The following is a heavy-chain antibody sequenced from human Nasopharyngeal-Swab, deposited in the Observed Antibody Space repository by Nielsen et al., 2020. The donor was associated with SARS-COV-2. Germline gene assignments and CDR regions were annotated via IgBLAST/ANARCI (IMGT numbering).Heavy chain of an antibody. CDR2: MNPNSGNT. D-gene: IGHD2-21*02. V-gene: IGHV1-8*01. J-gene: IGHJ5*02. Sequence: WVRQAPGQGLEWMGWMNPNSGNTGYAQKFQDRVTMTRNTSINTAYMELSSLRSEDTAVYYCARSWDIVVVATIGGTNWLDPWGQGTLVTVSS. CDR3: ARSWDIVVVATIGGTNWLDP.